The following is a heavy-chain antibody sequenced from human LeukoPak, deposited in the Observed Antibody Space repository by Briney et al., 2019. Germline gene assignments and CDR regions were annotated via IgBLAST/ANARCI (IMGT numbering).Heavy chain of an antibody. CDR1: GFTFSSYG. D-gene: IGHD3-22*01. V-gene: IGHV3-33*01. J-gene: IGHJ6*02. CDR2: IWYDGSNK. Sequence: PGGSLRLSCAASGFTFSSYGMHWVRQAPGKGLEWVAVIWYDGSNKYYADSVKGRFTISRDNSKNTLYLQMNSLRAEDTAVYYCARESMIERMDVWGQGTTVTVSS. CDR3: ARESMIERMDV.